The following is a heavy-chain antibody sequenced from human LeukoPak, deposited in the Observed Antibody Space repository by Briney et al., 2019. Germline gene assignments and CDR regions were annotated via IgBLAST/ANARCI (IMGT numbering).Heavy chain of an antibody. D-gene: IGHD5/OR15-5a*01. CDR1: GFSFSVYE. CDR2: ISSSGTTT. Sequence: PGGSLRLSCAASGFSFSVYEIHWVRQAPGKGPEWISDISSSGTTTYYADSVKGRFTISRDNAKNSLYLQMNSLRAEDTAVYYCARGTSTIDYWGQGTLVTVSS. J-gene: IGHJ4*02. CDR3: ARGTSTIDY. V-gene: IGHV3-48*03.